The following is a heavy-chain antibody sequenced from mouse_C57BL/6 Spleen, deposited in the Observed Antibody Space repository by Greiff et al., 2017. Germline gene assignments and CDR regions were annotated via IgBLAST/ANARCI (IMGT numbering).Heavy chain of an antibody. J-gene: IGHJ4*01. CDR1: GYTFTSYW. V-gene: IGHV1-64*01. Sequence: QVQLQQPGAELVKPGASVKLSCKASGYTFTSYWMHWVKQRPGQGLEWIGMIHPNSGSTNYNEKFKSKATLTVDKSSSPAYMQLSSLTSADSAVYYCARKGWDERAMDYWGQGTSVTVSS. CDR2: IHPNSGST. CDR3: ARKGWDERAMDY. D-gene: IGHD4-1*01.